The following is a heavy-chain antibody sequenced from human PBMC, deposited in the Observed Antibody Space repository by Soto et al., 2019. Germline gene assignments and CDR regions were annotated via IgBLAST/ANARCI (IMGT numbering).Heavy chain of an antibody. CDR2: ISGGSKTT. D-gene: IGHD4-4*01. Sequence: LRLSCAASGFTFKTYDMNWVRQAPGKGLEWVSGISGGSKTTNYADSVKGRFTISRDNSKNTLYLQMNSLRGEDTALYYRARAEAGNSWHDYWGQGTLVTVSS. V-gene: IGHV3-23*01. CDR3: ARAEAGNSWHDY. J-gene: IGHJ4*02. CDR1: GFTFKTYD.